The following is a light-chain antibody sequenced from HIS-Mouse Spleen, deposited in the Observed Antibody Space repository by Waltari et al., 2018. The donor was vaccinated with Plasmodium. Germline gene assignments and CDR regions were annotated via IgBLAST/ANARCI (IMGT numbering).Light chain of an antibody. J-gene: IGKJ4*01. CDR2: AAS. CDR3: QKYNSAPPLT. CDR1: QGISNY. V-gene: IGKV1-27*01. Sequence: DIQMTQSPSSLSASVGDRVTITCRASQGISNYLAWYQQKPGKVPKLLYHAASTLKSGVPSRFSGSGSGTDFTLTISSLQPEDVATYYCQKYNSAPPLTFGGGTKVEIK.